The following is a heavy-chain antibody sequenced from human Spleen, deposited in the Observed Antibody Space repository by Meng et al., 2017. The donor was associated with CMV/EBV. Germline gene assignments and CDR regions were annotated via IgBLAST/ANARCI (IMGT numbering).Heavy chain of an antibody. CDR1: DGFTTSDDYY. Sequence: QLRMQESGPGLVKPSQTRSLTCTVSDGFTTSDDYYWSWIRQPPGKGLEWIGYIHYSGTTYYNPSLKSRIAISLDTSKNQFSLNLNSVTAADAAVYYCARDSPGGYGYFDSWGQGTLVTVSS. CDR2: IHYSGTT. CDR3: ARDSPGGYGYFDS. V-gene: IGHV4-30-4*01. J-gene: IGHJ4*02. D-gene: IGHD5-12*01.